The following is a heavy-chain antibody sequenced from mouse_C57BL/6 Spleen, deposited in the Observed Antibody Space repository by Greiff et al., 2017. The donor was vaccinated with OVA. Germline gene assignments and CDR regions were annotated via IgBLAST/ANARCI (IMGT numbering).Heavy chain of an antibody. J-gene: IGHJ4*01. CDR3: ARVTGTEGYAMDY. CDR1: GYTFTSYW. CDR2: IAPSDSYT. D-gene: IGHD4-1*01. V-gene: IGHV1-50*01. Sequence: QVQLQQPGAELVKPGASVKLSCKASGYTFTSYWMQWVKQRPGQGLEWIGEIAPSDSYTNYNQKFKGKATLTVDTSSSTAYMQLSGLTSEDSAVYYCARVTGTEGYAMDYWGQGTSVTGSS.